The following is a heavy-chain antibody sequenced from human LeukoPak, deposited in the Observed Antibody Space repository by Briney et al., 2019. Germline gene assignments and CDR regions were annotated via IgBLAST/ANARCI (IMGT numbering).Heavy chain of an antibody. CDR1: GYTFTGYY. Sequence: GASVKVSCKASGYTFTGYYMHWVRQAPGQGLEWMGRINPNSGGTNYAQKFQGRVTMTRDTSISTAYMELSRLRSDDTAVYYCARVGVIYAFCSAPRYWGQGTLVTVSS. V-gene: IGHV1-2*06. CDR2: INPNSGGT. CDR3: ARVGVIYAFCSAPRY. J-gene: IGHJ4*02. D-gene: IGHD3-3*01.